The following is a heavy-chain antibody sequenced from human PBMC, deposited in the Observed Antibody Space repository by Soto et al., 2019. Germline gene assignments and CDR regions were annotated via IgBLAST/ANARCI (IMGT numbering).Heavy chain of an antibody. CDR3: ARDRASGSWDY. V-gene: IGHV7-4-1*01. CDR1: GYNFNSHS. D-gene: IGHD1-26*01. Sequence: QVHLVQSGSEAMQPGASVKVSCKGSGYNFNSHSINWLRQAPGQGLEWMGWINPNTGNPTYEQGFTGRFVLSVDNSGSTVYLQIVSLKADDSAVYYCARDRASGSWDYWGQGTPVTVSS. J-gene: IGHJ4*02. CDR2: INPNTGNP.